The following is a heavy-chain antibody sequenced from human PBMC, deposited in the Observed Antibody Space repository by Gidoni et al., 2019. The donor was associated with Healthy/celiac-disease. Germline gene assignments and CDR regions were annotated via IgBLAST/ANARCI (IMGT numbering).Heavy chain of an antibody. CDR1: GGSISSGSYY. CDR2: IYTSGST. V-gene: IGHV4-61*02. Sequence: QVQLQESGPGLVKPSQTLSLTCTVSGGSISSGSYYWSWIRQHAGTGLEWIGRIYTSGSTNYNPSLKSRVTISVDTSKNQFSLKLSSVTAADTAVYYCARVPSGEYYYYYMDVWGKGTTVTVSS. D-gene: IGHD3-10*01. CDR3: ARVPSGEYYYYYMDV. J-gene: IGHJ6*03.